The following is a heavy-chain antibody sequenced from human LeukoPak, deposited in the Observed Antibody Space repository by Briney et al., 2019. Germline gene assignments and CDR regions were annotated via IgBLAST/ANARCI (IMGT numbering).Heavy chain of an antibody. V-gene: IGHV4-39*07. CDR2: IYYSGST. J-gene: IGHJ5*02. CDR3: ARGGYYGSGNDFRFDP. D-gene: IGHD3-10*01. Sequence: KSSETLSLTCTVSGGSISSYYWGWIRQPPEKGLEWIGSIYYSGSTYYNPSLKSRVTISVETSKNQFSLKLKSVTAADTAVYYCARGGYYGSGNDFRFDPWGQGTLVTVSS. CDR1: GGSISSYY.